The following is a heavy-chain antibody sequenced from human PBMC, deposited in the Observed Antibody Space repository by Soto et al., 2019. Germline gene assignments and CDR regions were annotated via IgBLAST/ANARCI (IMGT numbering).Heavy chain of an antibody. Sequence: ASVKVSCKASGYTFTSYGISWVRQAPGQGLEWMGWISAYNGNTNYAQKLQGRVTMTTDTSTSTAYMELRSLRSDDTAVYYCARAGIAARPPPRLFDPWGQGTLVIVSS. D-gene: IGHD6-6*01. J-gene: IGHJ5*02. CDR2: ISAYNGNT. V-gene: IGHV1-18*01. CDR3: ARAGIAARPPPRLFDP. CDR1: GYTFTSYG.